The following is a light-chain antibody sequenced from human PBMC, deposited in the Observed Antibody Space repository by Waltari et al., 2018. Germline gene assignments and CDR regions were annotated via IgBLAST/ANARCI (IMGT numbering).Light chain of an antibody. CDR2: DAA. Sequence: EIVLTQSPATLSVSPGERATLSCRASQSMSNNLAWDQQKPGQAPRLFVYDAATRAADTPARCSGSGSGTEFTLTISSLQSEDSAVYYCQQYNKWPITIGGGTKVEIK. CDR3: QQYNKWPIT. J-gene: IGKJ4*01. V-gene: IGKV3-15*01. CDR1: QSMSNN.